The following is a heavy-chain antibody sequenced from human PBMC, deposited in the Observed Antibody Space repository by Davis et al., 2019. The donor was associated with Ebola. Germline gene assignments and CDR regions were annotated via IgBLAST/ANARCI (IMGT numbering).Heavy chain of an antibody. Sequence: PGGSLRLSCKASGYSFTSYWIGWVRQLTGKGLEWMGIIYPGDSDTRYSPSFQGHVTISADKSISTAYLQWSSLKASDTAMYYCARRDGYNGGFDYWGQGTLVTVSS. J-gene: IGHJ4*02. CDR1: GYSFTSYW. V-gene: IGHV5-51*01. D-gene: IGHD5-24*01. CDR3: ARRDGYNGGFDY. CDR2: IYPGDSDT.